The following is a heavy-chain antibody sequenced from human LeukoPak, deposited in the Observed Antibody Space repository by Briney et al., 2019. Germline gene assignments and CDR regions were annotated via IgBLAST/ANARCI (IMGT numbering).Heavy chain of an antibody. CDR3: ARVYCTNGVCYNIFDY. CDR1: GFTFSSYW. V-gene: IGHV3-74*01. CDR2: INSDGSST. D-gene: IGHD2-8*01. J-gene: IGHJ4*02. Sequence: TGGSLRLSCAASGFTFSSYWMHWVRQAPGKGLVWVSRINSDGSSTSYADSVKGRFTISRNSAKNTLYLQMNSLRAEDTAVYYCARVYCTNGVCYNIFDYWGQGTLVTVSS.